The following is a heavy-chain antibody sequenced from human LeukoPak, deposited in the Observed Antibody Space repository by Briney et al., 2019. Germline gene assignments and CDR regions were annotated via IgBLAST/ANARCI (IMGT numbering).Heavy chain of an antibody. CDR2: FDPEDGET. Sequence: ASVTVSCKVSGYTLTELSMHWVRQAPGKGLEWMGGFDPEDGETIYAQKFQGRVAMTEDTSTDTAYMELSSLRSEDTAVYYCATVAPEDYYFDYWGQGTLVTVSS. J-gene: IGHJ4*02. CDR1: GYTLTELS. V-gene: IGHV1-24*01. D-gene: IGHD3/OR15-3a*01. CDR3: ATVAPEDYYFDY.